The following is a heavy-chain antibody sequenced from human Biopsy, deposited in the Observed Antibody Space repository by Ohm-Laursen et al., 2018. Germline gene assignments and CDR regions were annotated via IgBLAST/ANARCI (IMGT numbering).Heavy chain of an antibody. Sequence: SVKASCKGSGYIFTSFGVSWVRQDPGHGLGWMGWVSTYNGNTEYEQKFQGRVTMTTDTSANTAYMELRSLRSDDTAVYFCARVREGGLLDYWGQGILVTVSS. J-gene: IGHJ4*02. V-gene: IGHV1-18*01. CDR1: GYIFTSFG. CDR3: ARVREGGLLDY. CDR2: VSTYNGNT. D-gene: IGHD3-16*01.